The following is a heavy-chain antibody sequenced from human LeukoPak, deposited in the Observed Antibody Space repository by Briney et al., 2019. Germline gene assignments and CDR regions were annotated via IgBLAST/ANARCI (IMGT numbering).Heavy chain of an antibody. CDR1: GYTFTSYG. J-gene: IGHJ6*02. D-gene: IGHD1-1*01. Sequence: GASVKVSCKASGYTFTSYGIIWVRQAPGQGLEWMGWISAYNGNTNYAQKLQGRVTMTTDTSTSTAYMELRSLRSDDTAVYYCARDSGNPPPYYYYGMDVWGQGTTVTVSS. CDR2: ISAYNGNT. CDR3: ARDSGNPPPYYYYGMDV. V-gene: IGHV1-18*01.